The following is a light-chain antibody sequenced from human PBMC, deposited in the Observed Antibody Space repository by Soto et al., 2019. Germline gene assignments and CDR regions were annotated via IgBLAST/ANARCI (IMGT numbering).Light chain of an antibody. Sequence: DIQMTQSPSSLSASVGDRVTITCRASQSISSYLNWYQQKPGKAPKLLIYAASSLQSGVPSRFRGSGSGTDFTLTISSLQPEDFATYYCQQIYSTPHTFGQGTKLEIK. V-gene: IGKV1-39*01. J-gene: IGKJ2*01. CDR2: AAS. CDR1: QSISSY. CDR3: QQIYSTPHT.